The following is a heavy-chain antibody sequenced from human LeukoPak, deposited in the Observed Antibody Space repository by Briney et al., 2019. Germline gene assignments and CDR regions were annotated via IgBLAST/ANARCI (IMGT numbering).Heavy chain of an antibody. D-gene: IGHD6-19*01. Sequence: GASVKVSCKASGYTFTSYGISGVRQAPGQGLEWMGWISAYNGNTNYAQKLQGSVTMTTDTSTSTAYMELRSLRSDDTAVYYCARDSSGWYRGGLLDYWGQGTLVTVSS. CDR1: GYTFTSYG. J-gene: IGHJ4*02. CDR2: ISAYNGNT. CDR3: ARDSSGWYRGGLLDY. V-gene: IGHV1-18*01.